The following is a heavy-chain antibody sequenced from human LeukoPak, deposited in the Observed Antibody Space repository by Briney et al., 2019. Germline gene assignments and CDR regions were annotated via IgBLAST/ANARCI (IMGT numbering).Heavy chain of an antibody. CDR2: ISSIGSTI. D-gene: IGHD3-10*02. Sequence: GGSLRLSCAASGFTFSSYEMNWVRQAPGKGLEWVSYISSIGSTIYYADSVKGRFTISRDNAKNSLYLQMNSLRAEDTAVYYCAELGIPMIGGVWGKGTTVTISS. CDR1: GFTFSSYE. V-gene: IGHV3-48*03. J-gene: IGHJ6*04. CDR3: AELGIPMIGGV.